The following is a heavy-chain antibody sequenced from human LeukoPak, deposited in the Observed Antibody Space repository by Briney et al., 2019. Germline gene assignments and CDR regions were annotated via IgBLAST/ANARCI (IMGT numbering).Heavy chain of an antibody. CDR3: ARGGLAAAGRAPYYYCMDV. CDR1: GFTFDDYG. CDR2: INWNGGST. Sequence: GGSLRLSCAASGFTFDDYGMSWVRQAPGKGLEWVSGINWNGGSTDYADSVKGRFTISRDNAKNSLYLQMNSLRSEDTALYYCARGGLAAAGRAPYYYCMDVWGKGTKVTVSS. J-gene: IGHJ6*03. D-gene: IGHD6-13*01. V-gene: IGHV3-20*04.